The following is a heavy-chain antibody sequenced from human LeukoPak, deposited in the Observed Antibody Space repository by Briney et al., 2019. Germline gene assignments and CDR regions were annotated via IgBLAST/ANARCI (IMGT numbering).Heavy chain of an antibody. Sequence: ASVKVSCKASGYTFATYGMNWVRQAPGQGPEWIGWISTYNGNTKYALKFQDRVTLTRDTSTTTAYMELKSLTSDDRAVYYCARASFDHWGQGTLVIVSS. CDR1: GYTFATYG. CDR3: ARASFDH. J-gene: IGHJ4*02. V-gene: IGHV1-18*01. CDR2: ISTYNGNT.